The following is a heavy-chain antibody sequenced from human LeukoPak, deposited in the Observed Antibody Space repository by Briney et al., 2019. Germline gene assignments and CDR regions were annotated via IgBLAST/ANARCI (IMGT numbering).Heavy chain of an antibody. Sequence: ASVKVSCKASGYTFTGYYMHWVRQAPGQGLEWMGWINPNSGGTNYAQKFQGRVTMTRDTSISTAHMELSRLRSDDTAVYYCARVTISALQFDYWGQGTLVTVSS. J-gene: IGHJ4*02. CDR1: GYTFTGYY. CDR2: INPNSGGT. CDR3: ARVTISALQFDY. V-gene: IGHV1-2*02. D-gene: IGHD2/OR15-2a*01.